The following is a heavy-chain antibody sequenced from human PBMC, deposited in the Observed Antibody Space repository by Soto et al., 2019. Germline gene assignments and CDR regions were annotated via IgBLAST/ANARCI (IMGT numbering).Heavy chain of an antibody. D-gene: IGHD1-26*01. Sequence: GGSLRLSCAASGFTFSSYGMHWVRQAPGKGLEWVAVISYDGSNKYYADSVKGRFTISRDNSKNTLYLQMNSLRAEDTAVYYCAKDRKWEQLYYFXYWGQGTLVTVSS. CDR1: GFTFSSYG. CDR2: ISYDGSNK. CDR3: AKDRKWEQLYYFXY. V-gene: IGHV3-30*18. J-gene: IGHJ4*02.